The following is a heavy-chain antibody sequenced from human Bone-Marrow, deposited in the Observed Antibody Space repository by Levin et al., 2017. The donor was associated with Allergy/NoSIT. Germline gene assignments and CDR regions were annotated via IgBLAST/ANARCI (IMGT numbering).Heavy chain of an antibody. J-gene: IGHJ6*02. CDR2: IYYSGST. Sequence: PSETLSLTCTVSGGSISSYYWSWIRQPPGKGLEWIGYIYYSGSTNYNPSLKSRVTISVDTSKNQFSLKLSSVTAADTAVYYCARASECSGGSCSTRAGRNYYYGMDVWGQGTTVTVSS. CDR3: ARASECSGGSCSTRAGRNYYYGMDV. V-gene: IGHV4-59*01. CDR1: GGSISSYY. D-gene: IGHD2-15*01.